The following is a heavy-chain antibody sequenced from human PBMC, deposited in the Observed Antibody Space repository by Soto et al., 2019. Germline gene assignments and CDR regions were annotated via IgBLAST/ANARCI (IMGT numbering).Heavy chain of an antibody. J-gene: IGHJ4*02. CDR2: ISGSGGST. V-gene: IGHV3-23*01. D-gene: IGHD3-22*01. CDR1: GFTFSSYA. CDR3: AKGHDYDSSGYWNY. Sequence: PVGSLRLSCAASGFTFSSYAMSWVRQAPGKGLEWVSAISGSGGSTYYADSVKGRFTISRDNSKNTLYLQMNSLRAEDTAVYYCAKGHDYDSSGYWNYWGQGTLVTVSS.